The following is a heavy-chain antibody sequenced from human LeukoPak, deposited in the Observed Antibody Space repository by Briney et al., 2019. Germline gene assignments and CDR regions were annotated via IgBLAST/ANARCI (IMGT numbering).Heavy chain of an antibody. CDR1: GFTFDDYA. CDR2: INWNSNRI. CDR3: VRDGSGSYYNGHFDY. J-gene: IGHJ4*02. V-gene: IGHV3-9*01. D-gene: IGHD3-10*01. Sequence: GGSLRLSCAASGFTFDDYAMHWVRQAPGKGLEWVSGINWNSNRISYADSVKGRFTIFRDNSKKSLYLEINSLRVEDTAVYYCVRDGSGSYYNGHFDYRGQGTLVTVSS.